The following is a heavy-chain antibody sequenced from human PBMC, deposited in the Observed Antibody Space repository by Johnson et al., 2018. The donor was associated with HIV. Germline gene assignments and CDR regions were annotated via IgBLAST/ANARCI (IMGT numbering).Heavy chain of an antibody. V-gene: IGHV3-33*01. CDR3: ARDGQDRDDAFDI. D-gene: IGHD3-22*01. J-gene: IGHJ3*02. Sequence: QVHLVESGGGVVQPGRSLRLSCVASGFTFSNYGMHWVRQAPGKGLEWVAVIWYDGSNKYYVDSVKGRFTISRDNSKNTLYLQMNSLRAEDTAVYYCARDGQDRDDAFDIWGQGTMVTVSS. CDR1: GFTFSNYG. CDR2: IWYDGSNK.